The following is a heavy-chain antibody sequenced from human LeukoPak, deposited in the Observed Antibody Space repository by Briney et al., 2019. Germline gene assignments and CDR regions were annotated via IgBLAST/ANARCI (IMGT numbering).Heavy chain of an antibody. CDR3: ARQPYILGAYYFDY. Sequence: SETLSLTCTVSGGSMSSYYCSWIRQPPGKGLEWIGYIFYSGSTNYNPSLKSRVTVSVDTSKNQFSLKLGSVTAADTAVYYCARQPYILGAYYFDYWGQGTLVTVSS. D-gene: IGHD1-26*01. CDR1: GGSMSSYY. CDR2: IFYSGST. V-gene: IGHV4-59*08. J-gene: IGHJ4*02.